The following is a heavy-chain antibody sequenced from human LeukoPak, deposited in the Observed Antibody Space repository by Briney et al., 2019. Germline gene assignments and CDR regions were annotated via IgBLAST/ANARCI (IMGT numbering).Heavy chain of an antibody. D-gene: IGHD4-17*01. CDR3: ATSGDYVNYYYGMDV. CDR1: GYTFTSYD. V-gene: IGHV1-8*01. CDR2: MNPNSGNT. J-gene: IGHJ6*02. Sequence: ASVKVSCKASGYTFTSYDINWVRQATGQGLEWKGWMNPNSGNTGYAQKFQGRVTMTRNTSISTAYMELSSLRSEDTAVYYCATSGDYVNYYYGMDVWGQGTTVTVSS.